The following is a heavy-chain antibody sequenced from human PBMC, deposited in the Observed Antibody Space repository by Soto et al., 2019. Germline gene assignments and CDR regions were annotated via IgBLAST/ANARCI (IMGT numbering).Heavy chain of an antibody. J-gene: IGHJ3*02. Sequence: GGSLRLSCAASGFTFSSYEMNWVRQAPGKGLEWVSYISSSGSTIYYADSVKGRFTISRDNAKNSLYLQMNSLRAEDTAVYYCARDFAGSAAVLGAFDIWGQGTMVTVSS. CDR3: ARDFAGSAAVLGAFDI. CDR1: GFTFSSYE. CDR2: ISSSGSTI. V-gene: IGHV3-48*03. D-gene: IGHD2-8*02.